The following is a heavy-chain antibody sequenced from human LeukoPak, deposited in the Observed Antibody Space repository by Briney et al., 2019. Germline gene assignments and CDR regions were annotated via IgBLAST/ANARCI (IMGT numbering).Heavy chain of an antibody. CDR1: GGSISSYY. D-gene: IGHD3-3*01. CDR2: ICYSGST. Sequence: SETLSLTCTVSGGSISSYYWSWIRQPPGKGLEWIGYICYSGSTNYNPSLKSRVTISVDTSKNQFSLKLSSVTAADTAVYYCARGILRFLEWPRTQPGGSWFDPWGQGTLVTVSS. V-gene: IGHV4-59*01. J-gene: IGHJ5*02. CDR3: ARGILRFLEWPRTQPGGSWFDP.